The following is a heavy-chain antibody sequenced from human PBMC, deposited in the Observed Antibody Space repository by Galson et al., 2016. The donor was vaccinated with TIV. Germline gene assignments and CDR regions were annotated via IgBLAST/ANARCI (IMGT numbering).Heavy chain of an antibody. D-gene: IGHD2-2*01. CDR1: GFIFDEHA. Sequence: SLRFSCAASGFIFDEHAMSWVRQVPGKGLEWVAGINWNGEWTLYADSVKGRFTISRDSARRSVYLQMDSLSVEDTALYYCARGSPVRCSNFSCYLAHWGQGTLVTVSS. V-gene: IGHV3-20*04. CDR2: INWNGEWT. J-gene: IGHJ4*02. CDR3: ARGSPVRCSNFSCYLAH.